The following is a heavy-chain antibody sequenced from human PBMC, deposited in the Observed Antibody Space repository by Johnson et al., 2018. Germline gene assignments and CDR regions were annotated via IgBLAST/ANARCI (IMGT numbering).Heavy chain of an antibody. Sequence: VQLGESGGGLVQPGGSLRPSCAASGFTFSSYAMSWVRQAPGKGLAWVSAISGSGGSPYYADSVKVRFTISRANSKNPLYLQMNSLRAEDTAVYYCANGGMVISALYYYIDVWGKGTTVTVSS. V-gene: IGHV3-23*04. D-gene: IGHD3-22*01. CDR2: ISGSGGSP. CDR1: GFTFSSYA. J-gene: IGHJ6*03. CDR3: ANGGMVISALYYYIDV.